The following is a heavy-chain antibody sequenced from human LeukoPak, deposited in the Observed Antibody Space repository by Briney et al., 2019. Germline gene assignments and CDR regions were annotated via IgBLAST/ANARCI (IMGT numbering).Heavy chain of an antibody. V-gene: IGHV3-73*01. J-gene: IGHJ4*02. CDR2: IRSKANSYAT. Sequence: GGSLRLSCAASGFTFCGSAMHWVRQASGKGLEWVGRIRSKANSYATAYAASVKGRFTISRDDSKNTAYLQMNSLKTEDTAVYYRTRQGGYYYDSSGYPDYWGQGTLVTVSS. CDR1: GFTFCGSA. D-gene: IGHD3-22*01. CDR3: TRQGGYYYDSSGYPDY.